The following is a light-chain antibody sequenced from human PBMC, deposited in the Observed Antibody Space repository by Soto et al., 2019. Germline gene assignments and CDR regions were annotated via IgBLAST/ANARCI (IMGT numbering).Light chain of an antibody. V-gene: IGKV1-17*03. CDR1: QGIGNS. CDR2: ASS. CDR3: LQHKTYPWT. Sequence: DIQMTQSPSAMSASVGDRVTITCRASQGIGNSLAWFQQKPGKVPERLIYASSTLQSGVPSRFSGSGSGTEFTLTISSLQPEDFASYYCLQHKTYPWTFGQGTKVDFK. J-gene: IGKJ1*01.